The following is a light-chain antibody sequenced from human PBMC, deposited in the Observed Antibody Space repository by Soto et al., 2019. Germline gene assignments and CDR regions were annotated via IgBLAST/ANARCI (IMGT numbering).Light chain of an antibody. CDR2: AAS. J-gene: IGKJ2*01. Sequence: DIQVTQYPSSLSASVGDRVTITCRASQSISSYLNWYQQKPGKAPKLLIYAASSLQSGVPSRFSGSGSGTDFTLTISSLQPEDFATYYCQQSYSTPYTFGQGTKVDIK. CDR1: QSISSY. V-gene: IGKV1-39*01. CDR3: QQSYSTPYT.